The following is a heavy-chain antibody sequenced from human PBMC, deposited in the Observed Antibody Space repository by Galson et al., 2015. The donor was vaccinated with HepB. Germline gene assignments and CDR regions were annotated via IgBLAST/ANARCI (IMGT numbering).Heavy chain of an antibody. V-gene: IGHV3-73*01. Sequence: SLRLSCAASGFTFSGSAMHWVRQASGKGLEWVGRIRSKANSYATAYAASVKGRFTISRDDSKNTAYLQMNSLKTEDTAVYYCTRWAYCSSTSCYLWGQGTLVTVSS. CDR1: GFTFSGSA. J-gene: IGHJ4*02. D-gene: IGHD2-2*01. CDR3: TRWAYCSSTSCYL. CDR2: IRSKANSYAT.